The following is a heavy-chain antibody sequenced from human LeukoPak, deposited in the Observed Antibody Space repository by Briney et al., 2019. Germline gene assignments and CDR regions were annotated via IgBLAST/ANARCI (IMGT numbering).Heavy chain of an antibody. Sequence: PGGSLRLSCAASGFTFSSYAMHWVRQAPGKGLEWVAVISYDGSNKYYADSVKGRFTISRDNSKNTLYLYMNSLRAEDTAVYYCARNYYDSSGYYYGDAFDIWGQGTMVTVSS. D-gene: IGHD3-22*01. CDR3: ARNYYDSSGYYYGDAFDI. CDR2: ISYDGSNK. V-gene: IGHV3-30-3*01. CDR1: GFTFSSYA. J-gene: IGHJ3*02.